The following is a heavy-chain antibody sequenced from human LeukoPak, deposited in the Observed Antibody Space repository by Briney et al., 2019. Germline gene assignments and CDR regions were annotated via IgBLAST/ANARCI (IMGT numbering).Heavy chain of an antibody. V-gene: IGHV3-23*01. D-gene: IGHD4-17*01. J-gene: IGHJ4*02. Sequence: GGSLRLPCAPSGFPFSSYAMSWVRQAPRKGLEGVSAISGRGGSTYYTDSVKGRFTISRDTSKNTLYLQMNSLRAEDTAVYYCAKDLIPYDYGDYFDYWGQGTLVTVSS. CDR3: AKDLIPYDYGDYFDY. CDR2: ISGRGGST. CDR1: GFPFSSYA.